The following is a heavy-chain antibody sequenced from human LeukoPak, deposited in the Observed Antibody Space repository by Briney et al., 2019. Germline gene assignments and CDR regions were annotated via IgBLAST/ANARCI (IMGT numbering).Heavy chain of an antibody. V-gene: IGHV1-18*01. CDR3: ARRDAFDI. CDR2: ISTYNGYT. Sequence: ASVKVSCKASGYTFTNYGISWVRQAPGQGLEWMGWISTYNGYTNYEQNFQGRVTMTTDTSTSTVYMELRSLRSDDTAVYYCARRDAFDIWGQGTMVTVSS. J-gene: IGHJ3*02. CDR1: GYTFTNYG.